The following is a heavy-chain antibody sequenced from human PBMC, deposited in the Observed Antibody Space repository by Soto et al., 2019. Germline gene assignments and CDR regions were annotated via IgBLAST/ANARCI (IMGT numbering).Heavy chain of an antibody. J-gene: IGHJ4*02. CDR2: INYHGTT. V-gene: IGHV4-39*02. CDR3: AMLSVGVTVTYFAD. Sequence: QLQLQESGPGLVKPSETLSLTCIVSGGSIVNDGFYWVWVRQSPENGLQWIASINYHGTTFYRASLRSRSTISVDTSKSHFSLILISVTAADTPFYYFAMLSVGVTVTYFADWGQGTRVTVSS. D-gene: IGHD3-3*01. CDR1: GGSIVNDGFY.